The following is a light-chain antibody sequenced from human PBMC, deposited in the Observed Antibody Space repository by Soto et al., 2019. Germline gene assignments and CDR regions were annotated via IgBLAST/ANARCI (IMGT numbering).Light chain of an antibody. CDR2: DAS. V-gene: IGKV3-11*01. CDR1: QAVGTS. J-gene: IGKJ4*01. Sequence: EVVLTQSPATLSLSPGERATLSCRASQAVGTSLAWYQQKPGQAPKLLIYDASNRATGIPARFSGSGSGTDFTLTISSLEPEDSAVYYCQERSDWPPLTFGGGTKVEIK. CDR3: QERSDWPPLT.